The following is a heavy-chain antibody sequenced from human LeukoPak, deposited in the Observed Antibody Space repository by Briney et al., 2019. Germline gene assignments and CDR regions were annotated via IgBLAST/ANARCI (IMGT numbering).Heavy chain of an antibody. CDR1: GGSFSGYY. CDR3: AKEAKYYDILIGYYRSFYYFDY. J-gene: IGHJ4*02. Sequence: SETLSLTCAVYGGSFSGYYWSWIRQPPGKGLEWIGEINHSGRTNYNPSLKSRVTISVDTSKNQFSLNLTSVTAADTAVYYCAKEAKYYDILIGYYRSFYYFDYWGQGTLVTVSS. V-gene: IGHV4-34*01. D-gene: IGHD3-9*01. CDR2: INHSGRT.